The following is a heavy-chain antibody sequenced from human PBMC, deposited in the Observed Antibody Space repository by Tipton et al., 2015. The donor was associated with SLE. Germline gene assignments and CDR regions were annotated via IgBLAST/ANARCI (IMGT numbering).Heavy chain of an antibody. CDR2: IWYDRSNK. CDR1: GFTFSSYG. D-gene: IGHD3-3*01. CDR3: ARVNYDFWSGYSYFYYMDV. J-gene: IGHJ6*03. V-gene: IGHV3-33*01. Sequence: SLRLSCAASGFTFSSYGMHWVRQAPGKGLEWVAVIWYDRSNKYYADSVKGRFTISRDNSKNTLYLQMNSLRAEDTAVYYCARVNYDFWSGYSYFYYMDVWGKGTTVTVSS.